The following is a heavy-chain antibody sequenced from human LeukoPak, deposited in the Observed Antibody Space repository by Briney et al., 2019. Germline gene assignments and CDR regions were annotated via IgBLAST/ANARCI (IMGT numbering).Heavy chain of an antibody. CDR2: IIPIFGTA. J-gene: IGHJ4*02. CDR1: GGTFSSYA. CDR3: ARDRIAVAGTHFDY. Sequence: SVTVSYMPSGGTFSSYAIRGVRQAPGRGREWMGGIIPIFGTANYAQKFQGRVTITTDESTSTAYMELSSLRSEDTAVYYCARDRIAVAGTHFDYWGQGTLVTVSS. V-gene: IGHV1-69*05. D-gene: IGHD6-19*01.